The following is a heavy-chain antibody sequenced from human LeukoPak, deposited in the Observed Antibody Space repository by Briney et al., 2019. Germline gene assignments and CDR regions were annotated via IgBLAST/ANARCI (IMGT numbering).Heavy chain of an antibody. CDR1: GFSLSTSGVG. CDR3: AHRRGPYDILTGPFFDY. J-gene: IGHJ4*02. CDR2: IYWDDDK. Sequence: SGPTLVNPTQTLTLTCTFSGFSLSTSGVGVGWIRQPPGKALEWLALIYWDDDKRYSPSLKSRLTITKDTSKNQVVLTMTNMDPVDTATYYCAHRRGPYDILTGPFFDYWGQGTLVTVSS. D-gene: IGHD3-9*01. V-gene: IGHV2-5*02.